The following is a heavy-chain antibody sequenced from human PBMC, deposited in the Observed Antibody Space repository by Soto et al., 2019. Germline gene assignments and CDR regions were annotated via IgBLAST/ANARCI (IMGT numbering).Heavy chain of an antibody. V-gene: IGHV3-23*01. D-gene: IGHD1-1*01. J-gene: IGHJ2*01. CDR1: GFSFSDRA. CDR2: IISDGGGT. CDR3: AKRRGQQLENWQFDV. Sequence: EVQLLESGGGLVQPGGSLKLSCVASGFSFSDRAMAWVRQAPGKGLEWVSDIISDGGGTFYADSVKGRFTISRDNVKKTVHLQMNRLRDEDTATYYCAKRRGQQLENWQFDVWGRGALVSVAS.